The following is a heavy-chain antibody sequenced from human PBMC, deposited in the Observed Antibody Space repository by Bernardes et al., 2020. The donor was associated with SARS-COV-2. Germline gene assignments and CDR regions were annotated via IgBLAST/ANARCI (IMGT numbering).Heavy chain of an antibody. CDR2: ISYDGSNY. D-gene: IGHD2-15*01. Sequence: VGSLRLSCAASGFTFRTSGMHWVRQAPGQGLEWVAIISYDGSNYYHGDSVRGRFTISRDNSKNMLYLQMRSLRAEDTAVYYCVKDMWEVVGSATPGSFHYWGQGVPVTVSS. CDR3: VKDMWEVVGSATPGSFHY. V-gene: IGHV3-30*18. J-gene: IGHJ4*02. CDR1: GFTFRTSG.